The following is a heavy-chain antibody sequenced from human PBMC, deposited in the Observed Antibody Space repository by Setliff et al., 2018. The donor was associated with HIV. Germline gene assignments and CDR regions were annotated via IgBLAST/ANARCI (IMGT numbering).Heavy chain of an antibody. J-gene: IGHJ3*02. D-gene: IGHD3-10*01. CDR3: ARASGIAGAFDI. V-gene: IGHV1-3*01. CDR2: INAGNGNI. Sequence: PSVKVSCKASGYTFTSYAMHWVRQAPGQSLEWMGWINAGNGNIRYSQKFQGRVTITRDTSASTAYMELSSLRSEDTAVYYCARASGIAGAFDIWGQGTVVTVSS. CDR1: GYTFTSYA.